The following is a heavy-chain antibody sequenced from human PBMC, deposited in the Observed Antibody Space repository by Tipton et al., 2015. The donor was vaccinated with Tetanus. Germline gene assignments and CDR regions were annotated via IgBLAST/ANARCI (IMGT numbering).Heavy chain of an antibody. J-gene: IGHJ4*02. V-gene: IGHV1-69*01. CDR1: GGTFSGYA. D-gene: IGHD3-10*01. CDR3: ARDPSGRRQLYFDY. CDR2: IIPIFGTA. Sequence: QLVQSGPEVKKPGSSVKVSCKASGGTFSGYAISWVRQAPGQGLEWMGGIIPIFGTANYAQKFQGRVTITADESTSTAYMELSSLRSEDTAVYYCARDPSGRRQLYFDYWGQGTLVTVSS.